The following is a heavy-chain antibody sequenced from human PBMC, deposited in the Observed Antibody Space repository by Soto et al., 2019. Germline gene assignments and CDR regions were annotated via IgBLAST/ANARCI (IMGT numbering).Heavy chain of an antibody. CDR3: ARDRSPYSGYDCFDY. J-gene: IGHJ4*02. Sequence: QVQLQESGPGLVKPSQTLSLTCTVSGGSISSGGYYWSWIRQHPGKGLEWIGYIYYSGSTYYNPSLKSRVTIAVDTSKNQFSLKLSSVTAADTAVYYCARDRSPYSGYDCFDYWGQGTLVTVSS. CDR1: GGSISSGGYY. D-gene: IGHD5-12*01. CDR2: IYYSGST. V-gene: IGHV4-31*03.